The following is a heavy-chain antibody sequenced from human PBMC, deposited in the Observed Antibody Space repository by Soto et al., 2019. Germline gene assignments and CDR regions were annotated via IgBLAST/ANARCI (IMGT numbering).Heavy chain of an antibody. Sequence: VSGPTLVNPTQTLTLTCTFSGFSLSTSGVGVGWIRQPPGKALEWLALIYWDDDKRYSPSLKSRLTITKDTSKNQVVLTMTNMDPVDTATYYCARLETLYSLGPSFDPWGQGTLVTVSS. J-gene: IGHJ5*02. D-gene: IGHD2-21*01. CDR2: IYWDDDK. V-gene: IGHV2-5*02. CDR1: GFSLSTSGVG. CDR3: ARLETLYSLGPSFDP.